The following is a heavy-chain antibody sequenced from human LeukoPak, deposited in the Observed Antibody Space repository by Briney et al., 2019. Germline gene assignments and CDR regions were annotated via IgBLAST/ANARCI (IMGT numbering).Heavy chain of an antibody. Sequence: SETLSLTCTVSGGSISSYYWSWIRKPAGKGLEWIGRIYTSGSTNYNPSLKSRVTMSVDTSKNQFSLKLSSVTAADTAVYYCARDSPYSSGRYDFAFDIWGQGTMVTVSS. D-gene: IGHD6-19*01. CDR3: ARDSPYSSGRYDFAFDI. J-gene: IGHJ3*02. V-gene: IGHV4-4*07. CDR1: GGSISSYY. CDR2: IYTSGST.